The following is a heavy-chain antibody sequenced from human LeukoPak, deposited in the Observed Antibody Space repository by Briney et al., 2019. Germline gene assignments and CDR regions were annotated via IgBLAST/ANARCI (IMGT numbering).Heavy chain of an antibody. CDR1: GGSISSYY. CDR3: ARIGYSYGTTGAFDI. CDR2: IYYSGST. J-gene: IGHJ3*02. D-gene: IGHD5-18*01. Sequence: SETLSLTCTVSGGSISSYYWSWIRQPPGKGLEWIGSIYYSGSTYYNPSLKSRVTISVDTSKNQFSLKLSSVTAADTAVYYCARIGYSYGTTGAFDIWGQGTMVTVPS. V-gene: IGHV4-39*01.